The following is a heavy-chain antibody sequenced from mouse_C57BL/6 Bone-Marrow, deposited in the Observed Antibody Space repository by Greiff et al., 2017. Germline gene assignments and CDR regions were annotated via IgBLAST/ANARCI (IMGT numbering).Heavy chain of an antibody. D-gene: IGHD1-1*02. CDR1: GFSFNTYA. J-gene: IGHJ1*03. CDR3: VRLNGYWYFDV. CDR2: IRSKSNNYAT. Sequence: DVQLVESGGGLVQPKGSLKLSCAASGFSFNTYAMNWVRQAPGKGLEWVARIRSKSNNYATYYADSVKDRFTISRDDSESMLYLQMNNLKTEDTAMYYCVRLNGYWYFDVWGTGTTVTVSS. V-gene: IGHV10-1*01.